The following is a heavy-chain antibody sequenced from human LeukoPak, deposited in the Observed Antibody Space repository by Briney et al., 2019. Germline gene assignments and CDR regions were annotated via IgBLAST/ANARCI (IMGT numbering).Heavy chain of an antibody. V-gene: IGHV6-1*01. CDR1: GDSVSSNSAA. CDR2: TYFRSKWYD. D-gene: IGHD6-19*01. J-gene: IGHJ4*02. CDR3: ARALIAVGAHYFDS. Sequence: SQTLSLTCAISGDSVSSNSAAWNWIRQSPSRGLEWLGRTYFRSKWYDDYAVSVNSRITLNTDTSKNQFSLQLNSVTPEDTAAYYCARALIAVGAHYFDSWGQGNLVTVSS.